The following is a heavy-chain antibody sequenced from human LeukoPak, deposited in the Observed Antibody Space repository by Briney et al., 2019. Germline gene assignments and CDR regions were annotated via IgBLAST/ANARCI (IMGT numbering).Heavy chain of an antibody. Sequence: GGSLRLSCAASGFTFSSYGMHWVRQAPGKGLEWVAVISYDGSNKYYADSVKGRFTISRDNSKNTLYLQMNSLRAEDTAVYYCAKTRDGYSYGYSDYWGQGTLVTVSS. CDR1: GFTFSSYG. CDR3: AKTRDGYSYGYSDY. J-gene: IGHJ4*02. V-gene: IGHV3-30*18. D-gene: IGHD5-18*01. CDR2: ISYDGSNK.